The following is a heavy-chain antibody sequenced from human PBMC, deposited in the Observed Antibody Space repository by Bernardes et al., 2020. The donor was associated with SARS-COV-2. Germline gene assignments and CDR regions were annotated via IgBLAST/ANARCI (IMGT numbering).Heavy chain of an antibody. J-gene: IGHJ4*02. CDR3: ARGDYGDYIDY. CDR1: GYTFTDFH. D-gene: IGHD4-17*01. Sequence: ASVKVSCRTSGYTFTDFHMHWMRQAPGQGPEWMGWINADSGATNFAQRFQGRVTMTWDTSISTAYMELTSLTSDDTGVYYCARGDYGDYIDYWGQGTLVTVSS. V-gene: IGHV1-2*02. CDR2: INADSGAT.